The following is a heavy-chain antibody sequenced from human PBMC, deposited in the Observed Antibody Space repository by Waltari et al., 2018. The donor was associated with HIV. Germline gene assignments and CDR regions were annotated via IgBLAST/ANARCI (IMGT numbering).Heavy chain of an antibody. CDR2: IRNKANSDAT. V-gene: IGHV3-73*01. CDR3: TGQGGIATFGVVVDV. CDR1: GFTFSGSA. J-gene: IGHJ6*02. D-gene: IGHD3-3*01. Sequence: EVQLVESGGGLVQPGGSLKLSCAASGFTFSGSAIHWVRQASGKGLERIGRIRNKANSDATAYAASVKGRFTVSRDDSKNTAFLQMSSLKIEDTAVYYCTGQGGIATFGVVVDVWGQGTTVIV.